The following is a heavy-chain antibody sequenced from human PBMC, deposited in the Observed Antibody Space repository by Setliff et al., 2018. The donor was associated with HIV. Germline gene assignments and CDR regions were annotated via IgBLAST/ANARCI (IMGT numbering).Heavy chain of an antibody. CDR1: GFTFSSYG. D-gene: IGHD3-9*01. V-gene: IGHV3-33*01. CDR2: IWYDGSNK. CDR3: AIGLLTGEIDY. J-gene: IGHJ4*02. Sequence: GGSLRLSCAASGFTFSSYGMHWVRQAPGKGLEWVAVIWYDGSNKYYADSVKGRFTISGDNSKNTLYLQMNSLRAEDTAVYYCAIGLLTGEIDYWGQGTLVTVSS.